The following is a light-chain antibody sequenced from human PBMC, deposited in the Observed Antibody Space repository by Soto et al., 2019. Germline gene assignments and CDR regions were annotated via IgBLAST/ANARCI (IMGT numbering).Light chain of an antibody. Sequence: EIVMTQSPATLSVSPGDRVTLSCRASQNIDNNLAWYQQRPGQPPRLLIYGASTRANGIPARCSGSGSGTEFTLTISSLQSEDFAVYCCQQYNNWPPLTFGGGTKVEIK. CDR1: QNIDNN. CDR3: QQYNNWPPLT. V-gene: IGKV3D-15*01. CDR2: GAS. J-gene: IGKJ4*01.